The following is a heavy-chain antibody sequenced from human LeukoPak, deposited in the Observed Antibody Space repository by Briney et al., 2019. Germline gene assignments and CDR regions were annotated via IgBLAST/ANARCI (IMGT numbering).Heavy chain of an antibody. CDR3: AKGFLGYCTN. CDR1: GFTFSSYG. CDR2: IRYDGSNK. J-gene: IGHJ4*02. Sequence: GGSLRLSCAASGFTFSSYGMHWVRQALGKGLEWVAFIRYDGSNKYYADSVKGRFTISRDNSKNTLYLQMNSLRDEDTAVYYCAKGFLGYCTNWGQGTLVTVSS. D-gene: IGHD2-8*01. V-gene: IGHV3-30*02.